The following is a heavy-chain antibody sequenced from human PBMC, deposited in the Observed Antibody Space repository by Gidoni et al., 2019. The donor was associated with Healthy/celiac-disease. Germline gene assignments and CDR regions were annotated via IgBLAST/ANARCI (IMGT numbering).Heavy chain of an antibody. J-gene: IGHJ3*02. D-gene: IGHD5-18*01. Sequence: EVQLLESGGGLVQPGGSLRLSCAASGFTFSSYAMSWVRQAPGKGLEWVSAISGSGGSTYYADSVKGRFTISRDNSKTTLYLQMNSLRAEDTAVYYCAKHRGTWIQLWLVAFDIWGQGTMVTVSS. CDR2: ISGSGGST. V-gene: IGHV3-23*01. CDR3: AKHRGTWIQLWLVAFDI. CDR1: GFTFSSYA.